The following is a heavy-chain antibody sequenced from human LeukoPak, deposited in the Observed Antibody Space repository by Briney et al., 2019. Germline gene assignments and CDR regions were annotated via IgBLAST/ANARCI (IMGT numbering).Heavy chain of an antibody. J-gene: IGHJ4*02. CDR2: INHSGST. V-gene: IGHV4-34*01. CDR3: VTHDYGDYGDDY. CDR1: GVSFSGYY. Sequence: PSETLSLTCAVYGVSFSGYYWSWIRQPPGKGLEWIGEINHSGSTNYNPSLKSRVTISVDTSKNQFSLKLSSVTAADTAVYYCVTHDYGDYGDDYWGQGTLVTVSS. D-gene: IGHD4-17*01.